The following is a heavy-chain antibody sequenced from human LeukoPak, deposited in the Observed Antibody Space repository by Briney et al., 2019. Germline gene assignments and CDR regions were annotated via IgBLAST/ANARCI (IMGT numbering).Heavy chain of an antibody. D-gene: IGHD3-16*02. CDR2: IYPGDSDT. V-gene: IGHV5-51*01. Sequence: GESLKISCKGSGYSFTSYWIGWVRQMPGKGLEWMGIIYPGDSDTRYSPSFQGQVTISADKSISTAYLQWSSLKASDTAMYYCARANWGDYVRGSYRYPCAFDIWGQGTMVTVSS. J-gene: IGHJ3*02. CDR3: ARANWGDYVRGSYRYPCAFDI. CDR1: GYSFTSYW.